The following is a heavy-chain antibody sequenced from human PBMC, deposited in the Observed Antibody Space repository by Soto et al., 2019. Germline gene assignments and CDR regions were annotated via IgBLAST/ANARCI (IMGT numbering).Heavy chain of an antibody. Sequence: PGGSLRLSCAASGFTFSSYWMSWVRQAPGKGLEWVANIKQDGSEKHYVDSVKGRFTISRDNAKNSLYLQMNSLRAEDTAVYYCARDRSGYCSSTSCYGWFDPWGQGTLVTVSS. CDR2: IKQDGSEK. CDR1: GFTFSSYW. J-gene: IGHJ5*02. D-gene: IGHD2-2*01. V-gene: IGHV3-7*01. CDR3: ARDRSGYCSSTSCYGWFDP.